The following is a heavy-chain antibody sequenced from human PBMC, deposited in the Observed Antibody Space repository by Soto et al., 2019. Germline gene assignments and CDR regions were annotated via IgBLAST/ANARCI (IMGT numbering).Heavy chain of an antibody. J-gene: IGHJ4*02. D-gene: IGHD3-16*01. CDR3: VGGGTDLLSY. CDR2: TYYRSKWYN. V-gene: IGHV6-1*01. Sequence: SQTLSLTCAISGDSVSSNSAAWNWIRQSPSRGLEWLGRTYYRSKWYNHYAVSVNGRIIINPDTSKNQFSLQLNSVTPEDTAVYYCVGGGTDLLSYWSQGTLVTVSS. CDR1: GDSVSSNSAA.